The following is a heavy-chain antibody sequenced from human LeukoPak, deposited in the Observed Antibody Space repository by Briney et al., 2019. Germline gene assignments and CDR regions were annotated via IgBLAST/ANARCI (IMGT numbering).Heavy chain of an antibody. CDR3: ARQGELSLQDY. J-gene: IGHJ4*02. CDR1: GGSISTGPYY. Sequence: SETLSLTCSVSGGSISTGPYYWGWIRQPPGKGLEWIGEIYHSGSTNYNPSLKSRVTISVDKSKNQFSLKLSSVTAADTAVYYCARQGELSLQDYWGQGTLVTVSS. V-gene: IGHV4-39*07. D-gene: IGHD3-16*02. CDR2: IYHSGST.